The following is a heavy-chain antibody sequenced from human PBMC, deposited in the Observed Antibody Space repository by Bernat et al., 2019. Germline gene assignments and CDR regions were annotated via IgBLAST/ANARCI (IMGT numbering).Heavy chain of an antibody. CDR1: GFIFSSFW. CDR2: IEHGGGEK. V-gene: IGHV3-7*03. D-gene: IGHD2-2*01. J-gene: IGHJ3*02. Sequence: EGQLVESGGGLVQPGGSLRLSCTASGFIFSSFWMSWVRQAPGKGLEWVANIEHGGGEKNYVDSVKGRFTISRENGRSSVYLQMNTLRAEDTAMYYCARYCSSTACTDAFDIWGHGTMVTVSS. CDR3: ARYCSSTACTDAFDI.